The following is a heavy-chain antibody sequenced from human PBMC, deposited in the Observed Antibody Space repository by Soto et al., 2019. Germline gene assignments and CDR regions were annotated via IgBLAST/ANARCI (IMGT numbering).Heavy chain of an antibody. V-gene: IGHV3-23*01. J-gene: IGHJ4*02. CDR2: ISGSGGST. CDR3: ANHPGGYYSNYGPQY. CDR1: GFTFSSYA. D-gene: IGHD4-4*01. Sequence: EVQLLESGGGLVQPGGSLRLSCAAPGFTFSSYAMSWVRQAPGKGLEWVSAISGSGGSTYYADSVKGRFTISRDNSKNTLYLQMNSLRAEDTAVYYCANHPGGYYSNYGPQYWGQGTLVTVSS.